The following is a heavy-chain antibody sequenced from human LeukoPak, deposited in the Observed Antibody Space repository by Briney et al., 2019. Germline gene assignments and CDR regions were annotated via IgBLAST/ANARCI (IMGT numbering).Heavy chain of an antibody. D-gene: IGHD6-19*01. Sequence: SVKVSCKASGGTFSSYAISWVRQAPGQGLEWMGRIIPVLDIANYAQKFQGRVTITADKSTSTAYMELSSLRSDDTAVYYCARGGTSGWYGTLGYWGQGTLITVPS. CDR1: GGTFSSYA. J-gene: IGHJ4*02. CDR3: ARGGTSGWYGTLGY. V-gene: IGHV1-69*04. CDR2: IIPVLDIA.